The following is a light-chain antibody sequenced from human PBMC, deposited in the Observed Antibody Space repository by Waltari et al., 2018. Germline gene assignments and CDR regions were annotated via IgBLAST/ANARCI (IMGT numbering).Light chain of an antibody. CDR3: AAWDDSLSGWV. CDR1: NSNIGSNS. J-gene: IGLJ3*02. Sequence: QSVLTQPPSASVTPGQRVTISCSGRNSNIGSNSVNWYQQLPGTAPNLLIYTNNQRPSGVPDRVSGSKSGTSATLAIGGLRSADEAYYYCAAWDDSLSGWVFGGGTKLTVL. CDR2: TNN. V-gene: IGLV1-44*01.